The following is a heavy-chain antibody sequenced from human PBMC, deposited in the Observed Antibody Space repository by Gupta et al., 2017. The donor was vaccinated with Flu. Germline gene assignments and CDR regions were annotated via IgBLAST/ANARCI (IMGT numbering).Heavy chain of an antibody. J-gene: IGHJ4*02. Sequence: QLQLQESGPGLVKPSETLSLTCTVSGGSISSGSYYWGWIRQPPGKGLEWIATMYNTASSYYNPSLKSRVTMSADTAKNQFSLKLSSATAADTAVYYCARATPDCLGGGCYSLFTYWGQGTLITVSS. V-gene: IGHV4-39*01. CDR3: ARATPDCLGGGCYSLFTY. CDR1: GGSISSGSYY. CDR2: MYNTASS. D-gene: IGHD2-15*01.